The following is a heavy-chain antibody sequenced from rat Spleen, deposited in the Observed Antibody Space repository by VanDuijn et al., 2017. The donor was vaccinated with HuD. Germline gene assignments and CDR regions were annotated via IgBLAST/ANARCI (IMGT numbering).Heavy chain of an antibody. J-gene: IGHJ1*01. CDR3: ARPLLLQYYFDF. Sequence: EVQLVESGGVLVQPGRSMKLSCAASGFTFSDYYMAWVRQAPTKGLGGVASSSTGGGATYFPDSVKGRFTISRDNAKNTQYLQMDSLRSEDTATYYCARPLLLQYYFDFWGPGTMVTVSS. CDR1: GFTFSDYY. CDR2: SSTGGGAT. V-gene: IGHV5-25*01. D-gene: IGHD1-1*01.